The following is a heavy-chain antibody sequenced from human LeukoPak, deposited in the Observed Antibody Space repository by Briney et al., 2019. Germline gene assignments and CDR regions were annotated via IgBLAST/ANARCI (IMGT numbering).Heavy chain of an antibody. CDR3: ARDISKPHDPAGAASQGGC. D-gene: IGHD6-25*01. CDR1: RFTFSNYA. Sequence: GGSLRLSCAASRFTFSNYAMSWVRQAPGKGLQWVANIKTDGRDKYYVDSVKGRFTISRDNAKNSLYLEMNSLRGEDTAVYYCARDISKPHDPAGAASQGGCWGQGTLVTVSS. CDR2: IKTDGRDK. V-gene: IGHV3-7*01. J-gene: IGHJ4*02.